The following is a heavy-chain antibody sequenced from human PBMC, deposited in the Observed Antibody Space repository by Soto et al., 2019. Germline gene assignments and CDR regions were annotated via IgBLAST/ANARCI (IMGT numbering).Heavy chain of an antibody. CDR3: ARVGHVLGYGGNFDF. Sequence: EVQLVESGGGLVQPGGSLRVSCAGSGFTFSSFWMSWVRQAPGKGLEWVANIKEDGSGKWYVDSVRGRFAISRDYAKNSLFLQMNSLRDEDKAVYYCARVGHVLGYGGNFDFWGQGPLVTVSS. V-gene: IGHV3-7*01. CDR1: GFTFSSFW. J-gene: IGHJ4*02. D-gene: IGHD5-18*01. CDR2: IKEDGSGK.